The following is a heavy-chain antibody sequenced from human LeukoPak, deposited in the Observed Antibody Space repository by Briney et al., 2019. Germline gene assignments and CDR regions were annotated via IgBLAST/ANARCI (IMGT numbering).Heavy chain of an antibody. J-gene: IGHJ4*02. Sequence: PSETLSLTCTVSGYSISSGYYWGWIRQPPGKGLEWIGYIYYSGSTNYNPSLKSRVTISVDTSKNQFSLKLSSVTAADTAVYYCARGGVVVPAAMDFDYWGQGTLVTVSS. CDR3: ARGGVVVPAAMDFDY. CDR1: GYSISSGYY. D-gene: IGHD2-2*01. CDR2: IYYSGST. V-gene: IGHV4-38-2*02.